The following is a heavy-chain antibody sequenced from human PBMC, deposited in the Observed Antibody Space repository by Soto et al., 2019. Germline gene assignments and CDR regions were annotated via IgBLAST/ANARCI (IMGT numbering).Heavy chain of an antibody. J-gene: IGHJ4*02. D-gene: IGHD5-18*01. Sequence: SETLSLTCAVSGGSISSSNWYGWVRQPPGKGLEWIGEIYHSGSTNYNPSLKSRVTISVDKSKNQISLKMSTVTAADTAVYYCARLDTAMTLWGQGTLVTVSS. CDR3: ARLDTAMTL. CDR1: GGSISSSNW. CDR2: IYHSGST. V-gene: IGHV4-4*02.